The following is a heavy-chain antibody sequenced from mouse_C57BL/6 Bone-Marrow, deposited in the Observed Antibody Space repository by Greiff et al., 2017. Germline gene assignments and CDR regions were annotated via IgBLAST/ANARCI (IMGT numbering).Heavy chain of an antibody. CDR2: INPKNGGK. CDR3: ARDDYDVFDY. V-gene: IGHV1-26*01. Sequence: EVKLQQSGPELVKPGASVKISCKASGYTFTDYYMNWVKQSHGKSLEWIGDINPKNGGKSYNQKFKGKATLTVDKSSSTAYMELRSLTAEDSAVYYCARDDYDVFDYWGQGTTLPVSS. J-gene: IGHJ2*01. D-gene: IGHD2-4*01. CDR1: GYTFTDYY.